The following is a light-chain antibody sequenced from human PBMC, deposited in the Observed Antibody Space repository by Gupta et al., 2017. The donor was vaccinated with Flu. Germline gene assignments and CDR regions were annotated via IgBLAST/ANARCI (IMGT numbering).Light chain of an antibody. V-gene: IGLV1-47*01. CDR3: ATWDDSLSAVV. Sequence: QPVLTQPPSTSGTPGQRVTFSCSGGNSNIGINYVYWYQQLPGAAPKPIIYKSNQRPSGVPDRFSGSKSGTSASLAISGLRSEDEAEYYCATWDDSLSAVVFGGGTKLTVL. J-gene: IGLJ2*01. CDR1: NSNIGINY. CDR2: KSN.